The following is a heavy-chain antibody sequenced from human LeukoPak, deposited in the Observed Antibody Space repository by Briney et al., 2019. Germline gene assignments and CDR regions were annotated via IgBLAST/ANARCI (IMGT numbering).Heavy chain of an antibody. V-gene: IGHV4-39*01. Sequence: SETLSLTCTVSGGSISSSSYYWGWIRQPPGKGLEWIGSIYYSGSTYYNPSLKSRVTISVDTSKNQSSLKLSSVTAADTAVYHCARQGSSSSRTYFDYWGQGTLVTVSS. CDR3: ARQGSSSSRTYFDY. J-gene: IGHJ4*02. CDR1: GGSISSSSYY. D-gene: IGHD6-6*01. CDR2: IYYSGST.